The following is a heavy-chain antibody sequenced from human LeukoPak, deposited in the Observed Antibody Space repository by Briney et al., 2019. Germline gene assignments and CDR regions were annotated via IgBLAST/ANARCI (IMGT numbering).Heavy chain of an antibody. J-gene: IGHJ6*04. Sequence: PSETLSLTCTVSGGSISSGGYYWSWIRQHPGKGLEWIGYIYYSGSTYYNPSLKSRVTISVDTSENQFSLKLSSVTAADTAVYYCARVLWFGEDEYGMDVWGKGTTVTVSS. CDR2: IYYSGST. CDR3: ARVLWFGEDEYGMDV. V-gene: IGHV4-31*03. D-gene: IGHD3-10*01. CDR1: GGSISSGGYY.